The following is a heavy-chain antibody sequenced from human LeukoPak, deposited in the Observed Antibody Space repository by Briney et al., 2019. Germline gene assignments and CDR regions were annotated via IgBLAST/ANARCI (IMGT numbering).Heavy chain of an antibody. D-gene: IGHD6-19*01. V-gene: IGHV4-30-4*01. J-gene: IGHJ4*02. CDR3: ARAAVAGDYFDY. Sequence: PSETLSLTCTVSGGSISSYYWSWIRQPPGKGLEWIGYIYYSGSTYYNPPLKSRVTISLDTSKNQFSLKLSSVTAADTAVYYCARAAVAGDYFDYWGQGTLVSASS. CDR2: IYYSGST. CDR1: GGSISSYY.